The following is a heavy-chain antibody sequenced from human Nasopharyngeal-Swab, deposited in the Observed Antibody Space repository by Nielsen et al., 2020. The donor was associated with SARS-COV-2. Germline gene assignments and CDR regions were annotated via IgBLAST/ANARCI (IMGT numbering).Heavy chain of an antibody. V-gene: IGHV1-2*04. CDR1: GYTSTGFD. D-gene: IGHD6-13*01. Sequence: ASVKVSCKASGYTSTGFDINWVRHVAGQGLEWMGWINLNSGNAGYAQKFQGWVTMTRDTSISTAYMELSRLKSDDTAMYYCARDRSASWSALDVWGKGTTVTVSS. CDR2: INLNSGNA. CDR3: ARDRSASWSALDV. J-gene: IGHJ6*04.